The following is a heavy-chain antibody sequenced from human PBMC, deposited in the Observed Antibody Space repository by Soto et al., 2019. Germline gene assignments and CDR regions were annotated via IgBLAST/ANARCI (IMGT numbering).Heavy chain of an antibody. CDR2: ISHYNGNT. CDR3: AREREPGDPIDY. D-gene: IGHD7-27*01. J-gene: IGHJ4*02. Sequence: ASVKVSCKASGYTFTSYGISWVRQAPGQGLEWMGWISHYNGNTNYAQKLQGRVTMTTDTSKSTAYMELRSLRSYDTAVYFCAREREPGDPIDYWGQGTLVTVSS. V-gene: IGHV1-18*01. CDR1: GYTFTSYG.